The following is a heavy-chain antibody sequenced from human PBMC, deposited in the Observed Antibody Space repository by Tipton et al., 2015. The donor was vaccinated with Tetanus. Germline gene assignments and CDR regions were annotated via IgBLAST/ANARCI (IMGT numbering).Heavy chain of an antibody. J-gene: IGHJ6*02. V-gene: IGHV3-21*01. Sequence: SLRLSCAASGFTFSGYSINWVRQAPGKGLEWVSSISGSSSYVFYADSVKGRFTISGDNAKNSLYVQMNSLRAEDTAVYYCARRIAAAGGHYYGMDVWGRGTTVIVSS. D-gene: IGHD6-13*01. CDR3: ARRIAAAGGHYYGMDV. CDR1: GFTFSGYS. CDR2: ISGSSSYV.